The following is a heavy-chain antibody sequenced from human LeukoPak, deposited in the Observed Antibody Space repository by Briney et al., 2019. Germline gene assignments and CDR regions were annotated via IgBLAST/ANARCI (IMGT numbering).Heavy chain of an antibody. D-gene: IGHD3-22*01. CDR2: ITWNSHTV. CDR1: GFTFDDYA. J-gene: IGHJ5*02. CDR3: AKVGYDSSGYPS. V-gene: IGHV3-9*01. Sequence: GGSLRLSCAASGFTFDDYAMHWVRQAPGKGLEWVSGITWNSHTVDYGDSVKGRFTMSRDNARNSVYLQMSSLRPEDTAVYYCAKVGYDSSGYPSWGQGTLVTVSS.